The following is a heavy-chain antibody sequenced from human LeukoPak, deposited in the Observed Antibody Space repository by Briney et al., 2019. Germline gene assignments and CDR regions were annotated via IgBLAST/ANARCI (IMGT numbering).Heavy chain of an antibody. D-gene: IGHD5-18*01. Sequence: KPSETLSLTCTVSGGSISSYYWSWIRQPPGKGLEWIGYIYYSGNTNYNPSLKSRVTISVDTSKNQFSLKLSSVTAADTAVYYCAREGVDTAMALSYWGQGTLVTVSS. CDR2: IYYSGNT. J-gene: IGHJ4*02. CDR3: AREGVDTAMALSY. V-gene: IGHV4-59*01. CDR1: GGSISSYY.